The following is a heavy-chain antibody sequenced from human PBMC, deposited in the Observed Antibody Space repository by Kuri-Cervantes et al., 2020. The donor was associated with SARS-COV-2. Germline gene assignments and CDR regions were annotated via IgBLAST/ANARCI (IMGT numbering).Heavy chain of an antibody. CDR1: GFTVSSNY. V-gene: IGHV3-21*01. Sequence: GGSLRLSCAASGFTVSSNYMSWVRQAPGKGLEWVSSISSSSSYIYYADSVKGRFTISRDNAKNSLYLQMSSLRAEDTAVYYCANDGGDTVLLFDYWGQGTLVTVSS. D-gene: IGHD5-18*01. J-gene: IGHJ4*02. CDR3: ANDGGDTVLLFDY. CDR2: ISSSSSYI.